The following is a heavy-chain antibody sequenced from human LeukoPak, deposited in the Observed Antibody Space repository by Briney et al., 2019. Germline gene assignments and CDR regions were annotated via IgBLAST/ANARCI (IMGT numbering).Heavy chain of an antibody. CDR1: GGSFSGYY. CDR3: ARVETRYSYGPNPFAY. CDR2: INHSGST. J-gene: IGHJ4*02. Sequence: SETLSLTCAVYGGSFSGYYWSWIRQPPGKGLEWIGEINHSGSTNYNPSLKSRVTISVDTSKNQFSLKLSSVAAADTAVYYCARVETRYSYGPNPFAYWGQGTLVTVSS. V-gene: IGHV4-34*01. D-gene: IGHD5-18*01.